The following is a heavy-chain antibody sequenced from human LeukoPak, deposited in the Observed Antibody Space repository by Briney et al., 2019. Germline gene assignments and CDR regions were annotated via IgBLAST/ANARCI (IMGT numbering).Heavy chain of an antibody. CDR1: GYTLTELS. CDR2: FDPEDGET. J-gene: IGHJ4*02. V-gene: IGHV1-24*01. CDR3: ASELLFCTDGACPTLGY. Sequence: ASVKVSCKVSGYTLTELSMHWVRQAPGKGLEWMGGFDPEDGETIYAQKFQGRVTMSKDTSTTTVYMELSSPRFDDTAVYYCASELLFCTDGACPTLGYWGQGTLVTVSS. D-gene: IGHD2-8*01.